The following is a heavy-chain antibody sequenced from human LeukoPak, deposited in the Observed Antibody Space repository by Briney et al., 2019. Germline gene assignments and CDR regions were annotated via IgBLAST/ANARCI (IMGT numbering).Heavy chain of an antibody. Sequence: GSLSLSCAASGFTFSSYGMHGVRQAPGKGLEWVAVISYDGSNKYYADSVKGRFTFSRDNSKNTLYLQMNSLRAEDTAVYYCARDLVGAYDYWGQGTLVTVSS. J-gene: IGHJ4*02. CDR2: ISYDGSNK. D-gene: IGHD1-26*01. V-gene: IGHV3-30*03. CDR1: GFTFSSYG. CDR3: ARDLVGAYDY.